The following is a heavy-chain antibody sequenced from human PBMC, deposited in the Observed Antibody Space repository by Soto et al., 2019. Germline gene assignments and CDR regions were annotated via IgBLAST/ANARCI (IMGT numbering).Heavy chain of an antibody. J-gene: IGHJ6*01. CDR2: IYHSGST. CDR1: GYSISSGYY. Sequence: PSDTLSLTCAVSGYSISSGYYWGWIRQPPGKGLEWIGSIYHSGSTYYNPSLKSQVTISVDTSKNQFSLKLSSVTAADTAVYYCARGGAVAGLYYYYGMDVGGQG. CDR3: ARGGAVAGLYYYYGMDV. D-gene: IGHD6-19*01. V-gene: IGHV4-38-2*01.